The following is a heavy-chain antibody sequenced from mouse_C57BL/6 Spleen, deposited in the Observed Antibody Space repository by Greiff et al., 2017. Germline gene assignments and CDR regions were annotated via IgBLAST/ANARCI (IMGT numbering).Heavy chain of an antibody. CDR2: IYPGCGNT. J-gene: IGHJ3*01. CDR1: GYSFTSYY. V-gene: IGHV1-66*01. CDR3: ARSDWDGGFAY. D-gene: IGHD4-1*01. Sequence: VQLQQSGPELVKPGASVKISCKASGYSFTSYYIHWVKQRPGQGLEWIGWIYPGCGNTKYNEKFKGKATLTADTSSSTAYMQLSSLTSEDSAVYYCARSDWDGGFAYWGQGTLVTVSA.